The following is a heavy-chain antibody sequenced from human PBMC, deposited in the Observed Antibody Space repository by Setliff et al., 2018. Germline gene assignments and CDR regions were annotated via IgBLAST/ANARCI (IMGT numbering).Heavy chain of an antibody. V-gene: IGHV3-11*04. J-gene: IGHJ6*03. CDR3: ARDITLTTIREGGMDV. D-gene: IGHD3-10*01. CDR1: EFTFSDYY. CDR2: ISGSGGII. Sequence: GGSLRLSCAASEFTFSDYYMTWIRQAPGKGLEWISYISGSGGIIKYADSVKGRFTTSRDNAKKSLYLEMNSLRAEDTAVYYCARDITLTTIREGGMDVWGKGTTVTVSS.